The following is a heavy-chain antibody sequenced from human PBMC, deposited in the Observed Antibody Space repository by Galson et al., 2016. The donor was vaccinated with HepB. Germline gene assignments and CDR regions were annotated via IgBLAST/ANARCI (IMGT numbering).Heavy chain of an antibody. CDR2: IKQDGSEQ. J-gene: IGHJ4*02. CDR3: ARDLYSGSYYEDY. D-gene: IGHD1-26*01. V-gene: IGHV3-7*01. Sequence: SLRLSCAASGFTLSSYWMSWVRQAPGKGLEWVANIKQDGSEQNYVDSVKGRFTISRDNAKNSLYLQMKSLRAEDTAVYYCARDLYSGSYYEDYWGQGTLVTVSS. CDR1: GFTLSSYW.